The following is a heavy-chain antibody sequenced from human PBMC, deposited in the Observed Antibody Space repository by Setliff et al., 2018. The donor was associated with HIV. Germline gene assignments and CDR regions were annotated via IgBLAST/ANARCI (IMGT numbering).Heavy chain of an antibody. CDR1: GGTFSSYG. CDR3: ARVFPEWLYLDY. CDR2: STPILDTT. V-gene: IGHV1-69*05. D-gene: IGHD3-3*01. J-gene: IGHJ4*02. Sequence: EASVKVSCKASGGTFSSYGITWVRQAPGQGLEWMGGSTPILDTTNYAQKFQGRVTITTDESTSTAYMELRSLRSDDTAVYYCARVFPEWLYLDYWGQGTLVTVSS.